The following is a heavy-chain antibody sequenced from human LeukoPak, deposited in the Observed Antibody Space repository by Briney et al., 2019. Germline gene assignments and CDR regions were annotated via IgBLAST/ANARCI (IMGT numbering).Heavy chain of an antibody. Sequence: GASVKVSCKASGYTFTDYYMHWARQAPGQGLEWMGWISPSSGDTRHAQRFQDRVTMTRDTPVSTAYMELTRLQSDDTAVYYCAKGGSNGWAPIDYWGQGTLVTVSS. CDR1: GYTFTDYY. J-gene: IGHJ4*02. CDR3: AKGGSNGWAPIDY. D-gene: IGHD6-19*01. CDR2: ISPSSGDT. V-gene: IGHV1-2*02.